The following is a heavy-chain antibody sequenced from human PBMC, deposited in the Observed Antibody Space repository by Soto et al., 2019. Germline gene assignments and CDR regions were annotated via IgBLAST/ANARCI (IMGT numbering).Heavy chain of an antibody. V-gene: IGHV3-23*01. Sequence: GGSLRLSCAASGFTFSSYAMSWVRQAPGTGLEWVSAIGGSGDNTHYAHSVKGRFTISRDNSMDTLYLQMNSLRAGDTALYYCVMDPGSIVTSQLNHWGQGTLVTVSS. J-gene: IGHJ5*02. CDR3: VMDPGSIVTSQLNH. D-gene: IGHD3-22*01. CDR1: GFTFSSYA. CDR2: IGGSGDNT.